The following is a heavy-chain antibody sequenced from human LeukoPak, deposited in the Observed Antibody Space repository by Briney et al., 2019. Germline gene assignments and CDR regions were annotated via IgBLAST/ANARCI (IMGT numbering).Heavy chain of an antibody. CDR1: GYSFNTYW. J-gene: IGHJ4*02. D-gene: IGHD1-1*01. CDR3: SRHSPLNGNSFDC. Sequence: GESLKISCKGSGYSFNTYWIGWVRQMPGKGLEWMGIIYPGDSTAKYSPSFQGQVTFSADKSISTAYLQWNSQKASDTAMYYCSRHSPLNGNSFDCWCQGTLVTVAS. V-gene: IGHV5-51*01. CDR2: IYPGDSTA.